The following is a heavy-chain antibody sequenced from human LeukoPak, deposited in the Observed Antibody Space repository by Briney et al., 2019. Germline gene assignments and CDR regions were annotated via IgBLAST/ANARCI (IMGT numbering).Heavy chain of an antibody. CDR1: GFTFSSYA. CDR2: ISGSGGST. J-gene: IGHJ4*02. V-gene: IGHV3-23*01. CDR3: ANYNGSGSYPYYFDY. Sequence: GGSLRLSCAASGFTFSSYAMSWVRQAPGKGLEWVSGISGSGGSTYYADSVKGRFTISRDNSKNTLYLQMNSLRAEDTAVHYCANYNGSGSYPYYFDYWGQGTLVTVSS. D-gene: IGHD3-10*01.